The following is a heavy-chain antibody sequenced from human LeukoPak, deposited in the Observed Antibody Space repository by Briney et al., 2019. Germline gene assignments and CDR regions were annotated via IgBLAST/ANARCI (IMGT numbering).Heavy chain of an antibody. CDR2: IYYSGST. CDR3: AGGGLYYYYMDV. CDR1: GGSISSGDYY. V-gene: IGHV4-30-4*08. Sequence: SETLSLTCTVSGGSISSGDYYWSWIRQPPGKGLEWIGYIYYSGSTYYNPSLKSRVTISVDTSNNQFSLKLSSVTAADTAVYYCAGGGLYYYYMDVWGKGTTVTVSS. D-gene: IGHD3-16*01. J-gene: IGHJ6*03.